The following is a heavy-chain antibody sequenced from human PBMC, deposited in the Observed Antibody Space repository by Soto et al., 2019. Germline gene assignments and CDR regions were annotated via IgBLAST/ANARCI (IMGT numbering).Heavy chain of an antibody. J-gene: IGHJ4*02. V-gene: IGHV5-10-1*03. D-gene: IGHD3-10*01. CDR1: GYSFTSYW. Sequence: EVQLVQSGAEVKKPGESLRISCKGSGYSFTSYWISWVRQMPGKGLEWMGRIDPSDSYTNYSPSFQGHVTISADKSISTAYQQWSSLKASDTAMYYCARQVSTMVRGVTPDYWGQGTLVTVSS. CDR3: ARQVSTMVRGVTPDY. CDR2: IDPSDSYT.